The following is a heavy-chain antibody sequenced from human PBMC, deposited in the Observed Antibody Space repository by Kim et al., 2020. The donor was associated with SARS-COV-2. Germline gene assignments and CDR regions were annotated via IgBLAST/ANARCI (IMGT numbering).Heavy chain of an antibody. J-gene: IGHJ4*02. CDR3: AKGTYGALDY. Sequence: GGSLRLSCAASGFTFDDYAMHWVRQAPGKGLEWVSGISWNSGSIGYADSVKGRFTISRDNAKNSLYLQMNSLRAEDTALYYCAKGTYGALDYWGQGTLVTVSS. D-gene: IGHD4-17*01. CDR2: ISWNSGSI. CDR1: GFTFDDYA. V-gene: IGHV3-9*01.